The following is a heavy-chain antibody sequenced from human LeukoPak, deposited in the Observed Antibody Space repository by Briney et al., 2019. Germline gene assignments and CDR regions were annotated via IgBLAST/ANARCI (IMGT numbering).Heavy chain of an antibody. D-gene: IGHD3-22*01. CDR1: GGSISSYY. CDR2: IYYSGST. Sequence: SETLSLTCTVSGGSISSYYWSWIRQPPGKGLGWIGYIYYSGSTNYNPSLKSRVTISVDTSKNQFSLKLSSVTAADTAVYYCAREAYDSSGYYYWFDPWGQGTLVTVSS. J-gene: IGHJ5*02. CDR3: AREAYDSSGYYYWFDP. V-gene: IGHV4-59*01.